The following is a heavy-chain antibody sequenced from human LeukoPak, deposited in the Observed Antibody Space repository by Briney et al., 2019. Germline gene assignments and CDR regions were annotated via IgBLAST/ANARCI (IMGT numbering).Heavy chain of an antibody. CDR3: ARVEKYSSSWYDYYYYYMDV. J-gene: IGHJ6*03. D-gene: IGHD6-13*01. V-gene: IGHV1-8*01. CDR2: MNPNSGNT. CDR1: GYTFTSYD. Sequence: GASVKVSCKASGYTFTSYDINWVRQATGQGLEWMGWMNPNSGNTGYAQKFQGRVTMTRNTSISTAYMELSSLRSEDTAVYYCARVEKYSSSWYDYYYYYMDVWGKGTTVTVSS.